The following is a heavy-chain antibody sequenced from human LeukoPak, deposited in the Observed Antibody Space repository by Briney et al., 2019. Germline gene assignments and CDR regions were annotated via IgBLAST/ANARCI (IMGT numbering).Heavy chain of an antibody. CDR1: GFTFSSYG. CDR3: AKDLGDFWSGPPGLFDY. Sequence: GGSLRLSCAASGFTFSSYGMHWVRQAPGKGLEWVAFIRYDGSNKYYADSVKGRFTISRDNSKNTLYLQMNSLRAEDTAVYYCAKDLGDFWSGPPGLFDYWGQGTLVTVSS. J-gene: IGHJ4*02. CDR2: IRYDGSNK. V-gene: IGHV3-30*02. D-gene: IGHD3-3*01.